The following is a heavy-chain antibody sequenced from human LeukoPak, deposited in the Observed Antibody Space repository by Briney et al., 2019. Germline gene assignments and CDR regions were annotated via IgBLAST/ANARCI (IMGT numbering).Heavy chain of an antibody. CDR3: ARAPTYSYGYAFDAFDI. Sequence: PGGSLRLSCAASGFTFSSYXXNWVRQAXXXXXEXXXSXXXRSSYIYYADSVKGRFTISRDNAKNSLYLQMNSLRDEDTAVYYCARAPTYSYGYAFDAFDIWGQGTMVTVSS. J-gene: IGHJ3*02. CDR1: GFTFSSYX. CDR2: XXXRSSYI. V-gene: IGHV3-21*01. D-gene: IGHD5-18*01.